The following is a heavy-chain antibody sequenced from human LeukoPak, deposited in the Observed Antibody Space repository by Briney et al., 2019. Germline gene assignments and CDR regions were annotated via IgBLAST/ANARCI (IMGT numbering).Heavy chain of an antibody. Sequence: ASVKVSCKASGYTFTGYYMHWVRQAPGQGLEWMGWINPNSGGTNYAQKFQGRVTMTRDTSISTAYMELSRLRSDDTAVYYCARVDTYYDILTGYPGQTFDYWGQGTLVTVSS. D-gene: IGHD3-9*01. V-gene: IGHV1-2*02. CDR2: INPNSGGT. CDR1: GYTFTGYY. J-gene: IGHJ4*02. CDR3: ARVDTYYDILTGYPGQTFDY.